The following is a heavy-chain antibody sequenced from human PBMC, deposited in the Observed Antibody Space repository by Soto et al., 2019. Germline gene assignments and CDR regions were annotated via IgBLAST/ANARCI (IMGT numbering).Heavy chain of an antibody. CDR1: GFTFSSYA. Sequence: PGGSLRLSCAASGFTFSSYAMSWVRQAPGKGLEWVSAISGSGGSTYYADSVKGRFTISRDNSKNTLYLQMNSLRAEDTAVYYCAKDTLLLRDKDIVVVPAAPDGMDVWGQGTTVTVSS. D-gene: IGHD2-2*01. V-gene: IGHV3-23*01. CDR3: AKDTLLLRDKDIVVVPAAPDGMDV. CDR2: ISGSGGST. J-gene: IGHJ6*02.